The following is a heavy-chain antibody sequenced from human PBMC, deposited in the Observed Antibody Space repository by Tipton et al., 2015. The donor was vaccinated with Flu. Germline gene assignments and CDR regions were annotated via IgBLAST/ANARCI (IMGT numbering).Heavy chain of an antibody. CDR1: GFTFSSYE. CDR2: ISSSGNTI. V-gene: IGHV3-48*03. J-gene: IGHJ4*02. D-gene: IGHD7-27*01. Sequence: SPRLSCAASGFTFSSYEMNWVRQASGKGLEWVSYISSSGNTISYADSVRGRFTISRDNTKKSLYLQLNSLRAGDTAIYYCATLTGDDYWGQGVLVTVSS. CDR3: ATLTGDDY.